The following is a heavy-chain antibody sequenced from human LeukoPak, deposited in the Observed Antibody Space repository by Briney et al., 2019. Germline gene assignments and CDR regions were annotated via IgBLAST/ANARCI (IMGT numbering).Heavy chain of an antibody. CDR2: IYYSGST. V-gene: IGHV4-59*01. J-gene: IGHJ2*01. CDR3: ARGNHLHWYFDL. Sequence: SETLSLTCTVSGGSISSYYWSWIRQPPGKGLEWSGYIYYSGSTNYNPSLKSRVTISVDTSKNQFSLKLSSVTAADTAVYYCARGNHLHWYFDLWGRGTLVTVSS. D-gene: IGHD1-14*01. CDR1: GGSISSYY.